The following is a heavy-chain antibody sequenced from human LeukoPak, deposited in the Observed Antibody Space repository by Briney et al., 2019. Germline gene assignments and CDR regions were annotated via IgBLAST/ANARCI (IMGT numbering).Heavy chain of an antibody. Sequence: ETLSLTCTVSGSSISSSYWTWIRQVPGTGLEWIGYISNSGYTSYNPSLKSRVTISVDSSKNQFSLKMTSVTAVDTAVYFCARSVGAAPFDYWGQGTLVTVSS. CDR2: ISNSGYT. CDR1: GSSISSSY. D-gene: IGHD2-15*01. V-gene: IGHV4-59*01. CDR3: ARSVGAAPFDY. J-gene: IGHJ4*02.